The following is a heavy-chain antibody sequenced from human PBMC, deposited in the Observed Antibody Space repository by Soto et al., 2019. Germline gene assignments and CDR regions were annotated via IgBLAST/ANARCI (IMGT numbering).Heavy chain of an antibody. CDR2: ISYDGSNK. Sequence: QVQLVESGGGVVQPGRSLRLSCAASGFTFSSYGMHWVRQAPGKGLEWVAVISYDGSNKYYADSVKGRFTISRDNSKNTLYLQMNCLRAEDTAVYYCAKDVELYGGNSPFDYWGQGTLVTVSS. CDR3: AKDVELYGGNSPFDY. CDR1: GFTFSSYG. J-gene: IGHJ4*02. V-gene: IGHV3-30*18. D-gene: IGHD2-21*02.